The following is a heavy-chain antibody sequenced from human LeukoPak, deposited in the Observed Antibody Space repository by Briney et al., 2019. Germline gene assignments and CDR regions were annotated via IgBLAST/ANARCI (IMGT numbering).Heavy chain of an antibody. CDR3: ARYCTGGSCYLDS. V-gene: IGHV3-9*01. Sequence: GGSLRLSCAASGFNFHDYAMHWVRQTPGKGLEWVSSISWNSGRLGYADSVKGRFTISRDNVKNSLYLQMKSLRAEDTALYYCARYCTGGSCYLDSWGQGTLVTVSS. CDR2: ISWNSGRL. D-gene: IGHD2-15*01. CDR1: GFNFHDYA. J-gene: IGHJ4*02.